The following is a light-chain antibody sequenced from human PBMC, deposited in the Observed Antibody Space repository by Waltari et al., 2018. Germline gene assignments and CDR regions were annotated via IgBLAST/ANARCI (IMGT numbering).Light chain of an antibody. V-gene: IGLV2-14*03. CDR3: NSYTSSSSL. CDR2: DVS. J-gene: IGLJ2*01. Sequence: QSALTQPASVSGSPGQAITISCTGTSSDVGGYGYVSWYQQHPGKAPKLIIYDVSNRPSGVSSRFSGSKFGNTASLTISVLQADDEADYYCNSYTSSSSLFGGGTRLTVL. CDR1: SSDVGGYGY.